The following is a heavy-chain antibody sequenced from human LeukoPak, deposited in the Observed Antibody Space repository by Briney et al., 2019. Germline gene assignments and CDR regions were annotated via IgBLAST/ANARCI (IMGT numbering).Heavy chain of an antibody. Sequence: GGSLRLSCAASGFTFSSYWMHWVRQAPGKGLVWVSRINSDGSSTSYADSVKGRFTISRDNAKNTLYLQMNSLRAEDTAVYYCARVKGDDILTGCAAPFDYWGQGTLVTVSS. CDR1: GFTFSSYW. CDR3: ARVKGDDILTGCAAPFDY. V-gene: IGHV3-74*01. J-gene: IGHJ4*02. CDR2: INSDGSST. D-gene: IGHD3-9*01.